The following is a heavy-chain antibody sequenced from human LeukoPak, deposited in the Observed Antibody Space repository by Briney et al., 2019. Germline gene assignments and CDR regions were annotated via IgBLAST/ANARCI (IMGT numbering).Heavy chain of an antibody. V-gene: IGHV1-69*04. D-gene: IGHD3-22*01. CDR1: GDTFSSYA. Sequence: SVKVSCKASGDTFSSYAISWVRQAPGQGLEWTGRIIPILGIANYAQKFQGRVTITADKSTSTAYMELSSLRSEDTAVYYCASDNYYDSSGYFDYWGQGTLVTVSS. J-gene: IGHJ4*02. CDR3: ASDNYYDSSGYFDY. CDR2: IIPILGIA.